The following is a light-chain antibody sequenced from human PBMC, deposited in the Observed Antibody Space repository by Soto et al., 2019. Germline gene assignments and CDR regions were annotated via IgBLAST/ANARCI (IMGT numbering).Light chain of an antibody. CDR3: QQYANSPLT. Sequence: EIVLTQSPGTLSLSPGERATLSCRASQSVRSTYLAWYQQKPGQAPRLLIYGASSRATGIPDRFSGSGSATDFTLTISRLEPEDFAVYYCQQYANSPLTFGEGTKVEIK. V-gene: IGKV3-20*01. CDR2: GAS. CDR1: QSVRSTY. J-gene: IGKJ4*01.